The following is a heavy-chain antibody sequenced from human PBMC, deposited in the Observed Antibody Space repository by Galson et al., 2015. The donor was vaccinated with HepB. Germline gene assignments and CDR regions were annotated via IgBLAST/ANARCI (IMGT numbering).Heavy chain of an antibody. CDR3: AKHPLKGPGRLEYFQQ. Sequence: SLRLSCAASGFTFSSYAMTWVRQAPGKGLEWVSSISGSGGSTYYADSVKGRFTISRDNSKNTLYLQMNSLRAEDTAVYYCAKHPLKGPGRLEYFQQWGQGTLVTVFS. J-gene: IGHJ1*01. V-gene: IGHV3-23*01. CDR2: ISGSGGST. CDR1: GFTFSSYA. D-gene: IGHD1-14*01.